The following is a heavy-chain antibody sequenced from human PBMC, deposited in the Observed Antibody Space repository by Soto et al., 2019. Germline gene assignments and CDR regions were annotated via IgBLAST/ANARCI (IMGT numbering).Heavy chain of an antibody. V-gene: IGHV1-8*01. D-gene: IGHD6-13*01. J-gene: IGHJ6*02. Sequence: QVQLVQSGAEVKKPGASVKVSCKASGYTFTSYAINWVRQATGQGLEWMGWMNPNSGNTGYAQQFQGRVTMTRNTSISTAYMELSSLRSEDTAVYYCARDLSSSWEYYGMDVWGQGTTVTVSS. CDR2: MNPNSGNT. CDR1: GYTFTSYA. CDR3: ARDLSSSWEYYGMDV.